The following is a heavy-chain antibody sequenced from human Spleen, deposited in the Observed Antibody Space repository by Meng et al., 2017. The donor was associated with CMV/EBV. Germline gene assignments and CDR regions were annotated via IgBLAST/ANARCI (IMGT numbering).Heavy chain of an antibody. J-gene: IGHJ3*02. V-gene: IGHV3-11*04. CDR2: ISSSGSTI. CDR1: GFTLSNYW. Sequence: GGSLRLSCTASGFTLSNYWMSWVRQAPGKGLEWVSYISSSGSTIYYADSVKGRFTISRDNAKNSLYLQMNSLRAEDTAVYYCARAYCGDDCYSRAFDIWGQGTMVTVSS. D-gene: IGHD2-21*01. CDR3: ARAYCGDDCYSRAFDI.